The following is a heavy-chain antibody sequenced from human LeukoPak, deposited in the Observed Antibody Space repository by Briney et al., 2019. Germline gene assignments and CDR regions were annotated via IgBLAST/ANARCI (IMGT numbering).Heavy chain of an antibody. J-gene: IGHJ4*02. V-gene: IGHV1-24*01. CDR3: ATAPNIRPRVDY. Sequence: ASVKVSCKVSGYTLTELSISMHWVPQTHGEGLEWMGGFDPEDGEKIYAQKFQGRLTMTEDTSTDTAYMELNSLPSEDTAVYYCATAPNIRPRVDYWGQGTLVTVSS. D-gene: IGHD6-6*01. CDR2: FDPEDGEK. CDR1: GYTLTELSIS.